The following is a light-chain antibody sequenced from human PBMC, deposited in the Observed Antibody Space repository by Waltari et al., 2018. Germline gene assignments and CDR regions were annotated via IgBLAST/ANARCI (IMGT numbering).Light chain of an antibody. CDR2: EVN. V-gene: IGLV2-23*02. Sequence: QSALTKPASVSGSPGQSITIPGTGTSNDVGLYNLVPWYQHHPGKVPTLIIYEVNRRPSGVSNRFSGSKSGNTASLTVSGLLAEDEADYFCSSYTTHTPVVFGGGTKLTVL. J-gene: IGLJ3*02. CDR1: SNDVGLYNL. CDR3: SSYTTHTPVV.